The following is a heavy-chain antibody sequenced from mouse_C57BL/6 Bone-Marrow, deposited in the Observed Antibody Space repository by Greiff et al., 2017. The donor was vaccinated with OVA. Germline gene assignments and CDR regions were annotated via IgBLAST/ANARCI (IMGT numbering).Heavy chain of an antibody. CDR2: IHPNSGST. CDR1: GYTFTSYW. J-gene: IGHJ2*01. D-gene: IGHD1-1*01. V-gene: IGHV1-64*01. Sequence: VQLQQPGAELVKPGASVKLSCKASGYTFTSYWMHWVKQRPGQGLEWIGMIHPNSGSTNYNEKFKSKATLTVDKSSSTAYMQLSSLTSEDSAVYYGASQEYGSSFYYFDYWGQGTTLTVSS. CDR3: ASQEYGSSFYYFDY.